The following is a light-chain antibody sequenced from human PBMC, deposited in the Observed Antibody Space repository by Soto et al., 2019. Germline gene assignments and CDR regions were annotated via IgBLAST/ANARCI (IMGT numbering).Light chain of an antibody. CDR3: QQYGSSQT. CDR1: QSVTSSY. CDR2: GAS. V-gene: IGKV3-20*01. J-gene: IGKJ1*01. Sequence: EIVLTQSPGTLSLSPGERATLSCRASQSVTSSYLAWWQQKPGQAPRLLIYGASSRATGIPDRFSGSGSGTDFTLTISRLEPEDFAVYYCQQYGSSQTFGQGTKVDIK.